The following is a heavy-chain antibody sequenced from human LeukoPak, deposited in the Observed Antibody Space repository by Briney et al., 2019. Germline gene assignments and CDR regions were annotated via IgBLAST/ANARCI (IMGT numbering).Heavy chain of an antibody. D-gene: IGHD6-19*01. CDR2: INHSGST. CDR1: GGSISSSSYY. CDR3: ASGETYPHSSGWYRGWFDP. V-gene: IGHV4-39*07. Sequence: SETLSLTCTVSGGSISSSSYYWSWIRQPPGKGLEWIGEINHSGSTNYNPSLKSRVTISVDTSKNQFSLKLSSVTAADTAVYYCASGETYPHSSGWYRGWFDPWGQGTLVTVSS. J-gene: IGHJ5*02.